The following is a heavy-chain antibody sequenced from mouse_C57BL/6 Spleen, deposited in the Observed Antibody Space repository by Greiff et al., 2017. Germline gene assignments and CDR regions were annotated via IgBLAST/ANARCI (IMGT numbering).Heavy chain of an antibody. V-gene: IGHV5-4*01. J-gene: IGHJ2*01. CDR1: GFSFSSYA. Sequence: EVQLQESGGGLVKPGGSLKLSCAASGFSFSSYAMSWVRQTPEKRLEWVATLSDGGSYTYYPDNVKGRFTISRDNAKNNLYLQMSHLKSEDTAMYYCARDPPYYGSFFDYWGQGTTLTVSS. CDR3: ARDPPYYGSFFDY. CDR2: LSDGGSYT. D-gene: IGHD1-1*01.